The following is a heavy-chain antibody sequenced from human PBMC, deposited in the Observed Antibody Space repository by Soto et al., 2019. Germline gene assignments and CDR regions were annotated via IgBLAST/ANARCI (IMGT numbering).Heavy chain of an antibody. D-gene: IGHD3-16*01. CDR1: GFSLTTNEVG. J-gene: IGHJ4*02. Sequence: QITLKESGPTLLKPTQTLTLTCTFSGFSLTTNEVGVGWIRQPPGKAPEWLAIIYWDDDKRYSPSLKDRLTVTTDTSKNQVVLTMTNMDPVDTATYYCAHSGDDFVSPRKFDFWGQGTLVTVSS. CDR3: AHSGDDFVSPRKFDF. V-gene: IGHV2-5*02. CDR2: IYWDDDK.